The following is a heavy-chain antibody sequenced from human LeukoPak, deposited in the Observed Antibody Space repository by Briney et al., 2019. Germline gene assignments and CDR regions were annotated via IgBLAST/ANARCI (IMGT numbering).Heavy chain of an antibody. CDR2: IYASGST. D-gene: IGHD3-10*01. V-gene: IGHV4-61*02. J-gene: IGHJ4*02. Sequence: SETLSLTCTVSYDSISSGAYYWPWIRQPAGRGLEWIGRIYASGSTNYNPSLKSRFTISIDTSKNQFSLKLSSVTAADTAVYYCARENYFYGDWGQGTLVTVSS. CDR1: YDSISSGAYY. CDR3: ARENYFYGD.